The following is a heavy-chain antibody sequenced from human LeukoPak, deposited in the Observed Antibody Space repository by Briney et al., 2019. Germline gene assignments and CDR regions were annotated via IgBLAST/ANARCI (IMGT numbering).Heavy chain of an antibody. CDR3: ARFMQVAGTGVPFDY. J-gene: IGHJ4*02. CDR1: GYTFTGYY. D-gene: IGHD6-19*01. Sequence: GASVKVSCKASGYTFTGYYMHWVRQAPGQGLEWMGWMNPNSGDTHYAQKFQGRVTMTRDTSISTAYMELSRLRSDDTAVYYCARFMQVAGTGVPFDYWGLGTLVTVSS. CDR2: MNPNSGDT. V-gene: IGHV1-2*02.